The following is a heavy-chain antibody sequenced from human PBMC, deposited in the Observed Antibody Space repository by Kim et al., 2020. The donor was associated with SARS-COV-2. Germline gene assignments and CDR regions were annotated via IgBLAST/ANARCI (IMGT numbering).Heavy chain of an antibody. CDR1: GFTFSSYS. CDR3: ARVGWPSRGGYYFLDYYGMDV. V-gene: IGHV3-48*02. CDR2: ISSSSSTI. Sequence: GGSLRLSCAASGFTFSSYSMNWVRQAPGKGLEWVSYISSSSSTIYYADSVKGRFTISRDNAKNSLYLQMNSLRDEDTAVYYCARVGWPSRGGYYFLDYYGMDVWGQGTTVTVSS. D-gene: IGHD3-22*01. J-gene: IGHJ6*02.